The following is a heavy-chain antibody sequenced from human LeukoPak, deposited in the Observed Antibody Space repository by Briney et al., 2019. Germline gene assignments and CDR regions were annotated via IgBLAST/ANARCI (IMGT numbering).Heavy chain of an antibody. CDR3: ATVTYGRLDY. D-gene: IGHD3-10*01. CDR1: GFTFSDYY. J-gene: IGHJ4*02. V-gene: IGHV3-11*04. CDR2: ISSSGRTI. Sequence: GGSPRLSCAASGFTFSDYYMSWIRQAPGKGLEWVSYISSSGRTIYYADSVKGRFTISRDNAKNSLYLRMNSLRVEDRAVYYCATVTYGRLDYWGQGTLVTVSS.